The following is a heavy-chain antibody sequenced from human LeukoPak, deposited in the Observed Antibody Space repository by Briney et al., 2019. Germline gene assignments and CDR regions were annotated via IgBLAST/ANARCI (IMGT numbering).Heavy chain of an antibody. Sequence: PSETLSLTCTVSGGSISSYYWRWLRQPPGKGLEWIGYIYYSGSTNYNPSLKSRVTMSVDTSKNQFSLKLSSVTAADTAVYYCARDPRGYCSGGSCSSYYYYYGMDIWGQGTTVTVSS. J-gene: IGHJ6*02. V-gene: IGHV4-59*12. CDR3: ARDPRGYCSGGSCSSYYYYYGMDI. CDR2: IYYSGST. D-gene: IGHD2-15*01. CDR1: GGSISSYY.